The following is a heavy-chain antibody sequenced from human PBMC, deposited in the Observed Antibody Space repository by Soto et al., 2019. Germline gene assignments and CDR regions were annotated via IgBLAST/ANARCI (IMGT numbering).Heavy chain of an antibody. D-gene: IGHD1-26*01. J-gene: IGHJ4*02. Sequence: QVQLVQSGAEVKKPGSSVKVSCKASGGTFSSYSINWVRQAPGQGLEWMGEIIPIFGTANYAQKCQGRVTRTADESTSTAYMELSSLRSEDTAVYYCARDGGRHSGGSDYWGQGTLVTVSS. V-gene: IGHV1-69*01. CDR1: GGTFSSYS. CDR2: IIPIFGTA. CDR3: ARDGGRHSGGSDY.